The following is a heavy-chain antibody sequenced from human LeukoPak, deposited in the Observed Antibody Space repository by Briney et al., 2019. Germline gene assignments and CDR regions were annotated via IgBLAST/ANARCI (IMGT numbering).Heavy chain of an antibody. V-gene: IGHV3-66*01. D-gene: IGHD4/OR15-4a*01. CDR2: IYGADTI. J-gene: IGHJ4*02. CDR1: GFTISSSY. Sequence: GGSLRLSCAASGFTISSSYMSWVRQVPGKGLEWVSCIYGADTIYYADFVKDRFTISRDSNRNILYLQMNSLRADDTAVYYCARGARGAYFYYWGQGTLVTVSS. CDR3: ARGARGAYFYY.